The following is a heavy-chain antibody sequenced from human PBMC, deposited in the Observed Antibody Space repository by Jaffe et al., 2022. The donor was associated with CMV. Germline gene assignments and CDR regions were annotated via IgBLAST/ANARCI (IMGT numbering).Heavy chain of an antibody. J-gene: IGHJ4*02. Sequence: QITLKESGPTLVKPTQTLTLTCTFSGFSLSTSGVGVGWIRQPPGKALEWLALIYWNDDKRYSPSLKSRLTITKDTSKNQVVLTMTNMDPVDTATYYCAHTTSIAAAGTFRKWGQGTLVTVSS. V-gene: IGHV2-5*01. CDR2: IYWNDDK. D-gene: IGHD6-13*01. CDR1: GFSLSTSGVG. CDR3: AHTTSIAAAGTFRK.